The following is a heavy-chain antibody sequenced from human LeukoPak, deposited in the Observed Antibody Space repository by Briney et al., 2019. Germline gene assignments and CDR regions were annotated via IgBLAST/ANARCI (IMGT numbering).Heavy chain of an antibody. V-gene: IGHV5-51*01. CDR2: IYPSNSDT. J-gene: IGHJ4*02. CDR1: GYSFTNYW. CDR3: AKLGWNGEVGTPPYFDS. Sequence: GESLKISCKASGYSFTNYWIGWVRQMPGKSLEWMGIIYPSNSDTRYSPSFEGQVTISADKSIDTAYLQWSSLKASDTAMYYCAKLGWNGEVGTPPYFDSWGQGTLVTVSS. D-gene: IGHD1-1*01.